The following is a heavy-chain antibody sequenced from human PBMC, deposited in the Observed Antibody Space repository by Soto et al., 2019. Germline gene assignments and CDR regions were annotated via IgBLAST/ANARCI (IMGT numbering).Heavy chain of an antibody. CDR1: GFTFSSYG. J-gene: IGHJ4*02. Sequence: GGSLRLSCAASGFTFSSYGMHWVRQAPGKGLEWVALISYDGSNKYYADSVKGRFTISRDNSKNTLYLQMNSLRAEDTAVYYCAKEYSTSWYLAFENWGQGTLVTVSS. V-gene: IGHV3-30*18. CDR3: AKEYSTSWYLAFEN. D-gene: IGHD6-13*01. CDR2: ISYDGSNK.